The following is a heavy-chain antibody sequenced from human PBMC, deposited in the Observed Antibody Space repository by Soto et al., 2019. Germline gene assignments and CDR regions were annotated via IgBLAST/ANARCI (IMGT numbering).Heavy chain of an antibody. CDR2: FDPEDGET. V-gene: IGHV1-24*01. CDR3: ATDFRFWSGYPDAFDI. CDR1: GYTLTELS. J-gene: IGHJ3*02. Sequence: ASVXVSCKVSGYTLTELSMHWVRQAPGKGLEWMGGFDPEDGETIYAQKFQGRVTMTEDTSTDTAYMELSSLRSEDTAVYYCATDFRFWSGYPDAFDIWGQGTMVTVSS. D-gene: IGHD3-3*01.